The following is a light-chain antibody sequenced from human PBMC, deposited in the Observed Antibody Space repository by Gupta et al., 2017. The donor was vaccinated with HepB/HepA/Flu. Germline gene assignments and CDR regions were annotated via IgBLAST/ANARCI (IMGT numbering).Light chain of an antibody. CDR2: EVS. V-gene: IGLV2-23*02. J-gene: IGLJ1*01. CDR3: CSYAGSSTCS. Sequence: QSALTQPASVSGSPGQSITISCTGTSSDVGSYNLVSWYQQHPGKAPKLMIYEVSKRPSGVSNRFSGSKSGNTASLTISGLQAEDEADYYCCSYAGSSTCSFGTGTKVTVL. CDR1: SSDVGSYNL.